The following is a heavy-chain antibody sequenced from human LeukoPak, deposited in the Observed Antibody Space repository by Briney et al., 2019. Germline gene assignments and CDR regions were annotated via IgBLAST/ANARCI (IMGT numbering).Heavy chain of an antibody. V-gene: IGHV3-53*01. D-gene: IGHD2-21*02. J-gene: IGHJ4*02. CDR1: GFTVSSNY. Sequence: PGGSLRLSCAASGFTVSSNYMSWVRQAPGKGLEWVSVIYSGGSTYYADSVKGRFTISRDNSKNTLYLQMNSLRAEDTAVYYCARGVVVTLGTYYFDYWGQGTLVTVSS. CDR2: IYSGGST. CDR3: ARGVVVTLGTYYFDY.